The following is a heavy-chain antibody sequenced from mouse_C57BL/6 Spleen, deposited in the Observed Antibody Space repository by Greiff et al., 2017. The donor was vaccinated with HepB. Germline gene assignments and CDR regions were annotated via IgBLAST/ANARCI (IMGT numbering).Heavy chain of an antibody. CDR3: AREAYYSNYAFAY. CDR1: GFTFSSYA. D-gene: IGHD2-5*01. CDR2: ISDGGSYT. V-gene: IGHV5-4*01. J-gene: IGHJ3*01. Sequence: DVHLVESGGGLVKPGGSLKLSCAASGFTFSSYAMSWVRQTPEKRLEWVATISDGGSYTYYPDNVKGRFTISRDNAKNNLYLQMSHLKSEDTAMYYCAREAYYSNYAFAYWGQGTLVTVSA.